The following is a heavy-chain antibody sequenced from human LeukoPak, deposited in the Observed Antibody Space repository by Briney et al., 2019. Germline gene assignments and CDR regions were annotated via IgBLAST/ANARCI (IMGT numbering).Heavy chain of an antibody. V-gene: IGHV1-2*02. D-gene: IGHD6-6*01. CDR3: ARDLVAARLPQEIGY. CDR1: GYTFTGYY. Sequence: GASAKVSCKASGYTFTGYYMHWVRQAPGQGLEWMGWINPNSVGTNYAQKFQGRVTMTRDTSISTAYMELSGLRSDDTAVYYCARDLVAARLPQEIGYWGQGTLVTVSS. CDR2: INPNSVGT. J-gene: IGHJ4*02.